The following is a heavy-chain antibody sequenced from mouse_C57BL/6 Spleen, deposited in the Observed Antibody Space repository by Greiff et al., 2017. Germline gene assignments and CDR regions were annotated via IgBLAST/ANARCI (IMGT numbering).Heavy chain of an antibody. CDR2: INPNNGGT. CDR1: GYTFTDYY. J-gene: IGHJ2*01. CDR3: ARRGYDSCDY. Sequence: EVQLQQSGPELVKPGASVKISCKASGYTFTDYYMNWVKQSHGQSLEWIGDINPNNGGTSYNQKFKGKATLTVDKSSSTAYMQLRSLTSEDSAVYYGARRGYDSCDYWGQGTTLTVSS. D-gene: IGHD2-2*01. V-gene: IGHV1-26*01.